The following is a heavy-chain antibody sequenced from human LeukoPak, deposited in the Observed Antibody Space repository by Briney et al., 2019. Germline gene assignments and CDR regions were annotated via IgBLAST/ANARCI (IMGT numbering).Heavy chain of an antibody. V-gene: IGHV3-66*01. J-gene: IGHJ4*01. CDR2: IYSGRST. Sequence: GGSLRLSCAVSGFTVTNDYMNWVRQAPGKGLEWVSIIYSGRSTYYADSVKGRFTISRDSSNNTLFLQMSNLRADDSGLYYCATDVRSSPLGFWGHGTLVTVSS. CDR1: GFTVTNDY. D-gene: IGHD6-19*01. CDR3: ATDVRSSPLGF.